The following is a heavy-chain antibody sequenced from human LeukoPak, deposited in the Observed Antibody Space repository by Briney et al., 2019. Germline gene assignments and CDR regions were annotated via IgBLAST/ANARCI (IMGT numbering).Heavy chain of an antibody. V-gene: IGHV3-7*01. CDR2: IKQDGSAE. J-gene: IGHJ4*02. CDR3: ARDLFDY. Sequence: GESLRLSCAVSGFTISNYWMSWVRQAPGKGLEWAATIKQDGSAEFYVDSVKGRFTISRDSAKNSLYLQMNSLRDDDTAVYYCARDLFDYWGQGTLVTVSS. CDR1: GFTISNYW.